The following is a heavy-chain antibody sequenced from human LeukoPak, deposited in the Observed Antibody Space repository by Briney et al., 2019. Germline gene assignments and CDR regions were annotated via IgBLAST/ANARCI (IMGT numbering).Heavy chain of an antibody. D-gene: IGHD6-13*01. CDR3: ARRYGYSSSWYRDYDYYYGMDV. J-gene: IGHJ6*02. Sequence: ASVKVSCKVSGYTLTELSMHWVRQAPGKGLEWMGGFDPEDGETIYAQKFQGRVTMTEDTSTDTAYMELSSLRSEDTAVYYCARRYGYSSSWYRDYDYYYGMDVWGQGTTVTVSS. CDR1: GYTLTELS. V-gene: IGHV1-24*01. CDR2: FDPEDGET.